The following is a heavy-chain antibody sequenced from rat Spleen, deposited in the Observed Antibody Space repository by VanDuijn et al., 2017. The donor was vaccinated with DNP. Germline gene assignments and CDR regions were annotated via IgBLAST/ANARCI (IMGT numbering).Heavy chain of an antibody. CDR3: ARKSFKGWFFDF. D-gene: IGHD1-3*01. Sequence: EVKLVESGGGLVQPGRSLKLSCAASGFNFNDCWLGWVRQAPGKGLEWIGEINKDSSTTNSSPPLRERFTISRDNAQNSLYLQMSKVGSDDTAIYFCARKSFKGWFFDFWGPGTMVTVSS. J-gene: IGHJ1*01. V-gene: IGHV4-2*01. CDR1: GFNFNDCW. CDR2: INKDSSTT.